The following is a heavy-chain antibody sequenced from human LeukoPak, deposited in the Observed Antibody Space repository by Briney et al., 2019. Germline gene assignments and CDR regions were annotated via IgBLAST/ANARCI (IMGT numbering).Heavy chain of an antibody. V-gene: IGHV3-15*01. CDR3: TTGGVVVVVAATLADY. CDR1: GFTFSNAW. D-gene: IGHD2-15*01. CDR2: IKSKTDGGTT. Sequence: PGGSLRLSCAASGFTFSNAWMSWVRQAPGKGLEWVSRIKSKTDGGTTDYSAAVTVRFTISSDKSKNTLSLQMNILKPEGTAVYYCTTGGVVVVVAATLADYWGQGTLVTVSS. J-gene: IGHJ4*02.